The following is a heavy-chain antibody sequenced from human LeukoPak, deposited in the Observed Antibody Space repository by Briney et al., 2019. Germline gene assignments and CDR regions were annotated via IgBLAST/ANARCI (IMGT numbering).Heavy chain of an antibody. CDR3: ARDPHIQLGYFDF. CDR1: GFTFNSYE. CDR2: NSRGGSNI. Sequence: GGSLRLSCAASGFTFNSYEMNWVRQAPGKGLEWVSFNSRGGSNIYYADSVKGRFTISRDNAKNSLYLQMNSLRAEDTAVYYCARDPHIQLGYFDFWGQGTLVTVSS. D-gene: IGHD5-18*01. J-gene: IGHJ4*02. V-gene: IGHV3-48*03.